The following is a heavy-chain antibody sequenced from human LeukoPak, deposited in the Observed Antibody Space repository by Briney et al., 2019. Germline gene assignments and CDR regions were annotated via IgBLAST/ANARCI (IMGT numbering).Heavy chain of an antibody. Sequence: SETLSLTCTVSGGSISSYYWSWIRQPPGKGLEWIGYIYYSGSTNYNPSLKSRVTISVDTSKNQFSLKLSSVTAADTAVYYCARHPKPVRLWFDPWGQGTLVTVSS. CDR3: ARHPKPVRLWFDP. J-gene: IGHJ5*02. V-gene: IGHV4-59*08. CDR2: IYYSGST. CDR1: GGSISSYY.